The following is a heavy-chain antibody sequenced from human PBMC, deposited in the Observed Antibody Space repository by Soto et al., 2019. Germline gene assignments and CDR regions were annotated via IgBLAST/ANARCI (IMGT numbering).Heavy chain of an antibody. Sequence: QVQLQESGPGLVKPSETLSLTCTVSGGSISNYYWSSIRQPPGKGLESIGYIYYSGSTNYNPSLQSRVTISVDTSKKQFSLRLSSVTAADTAVYYCARHSGGYYYYGMDVWGQGTTVIVSS. D-gene: IGHD2-15*01. V-gene: IGHV4-59*08. J-gene: IGHJ6*02. CDR3: ARHSGGYYYYGMDV. CDR1: GGSISNYY. CDR2: IYYSGST.